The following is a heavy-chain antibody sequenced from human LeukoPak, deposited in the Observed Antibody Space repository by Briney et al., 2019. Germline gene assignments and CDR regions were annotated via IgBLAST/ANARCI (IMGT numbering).Heavy chain of an antibody. V-gene: IGHV1-18*01. D-gene: IGHD3-9*01. CDR1: GYTFTNYG. J-gene: IGHJ4*02. Sequence: ASVKVSCKASGYTFTNYGISWVRQAPGQGLEWMGWISTYNGNTNYAQKLQGRVTLTTDTSTSTAYMELRSLTSDDTAVYFCARDYGILTGYSPFDYWGQGTLVTVSS. CDR3: ARDYGILTGYSPFDY. CDR2: ISTYNGNT.